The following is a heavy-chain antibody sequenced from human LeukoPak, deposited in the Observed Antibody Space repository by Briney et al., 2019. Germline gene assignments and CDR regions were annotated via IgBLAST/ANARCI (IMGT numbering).Heavy chain of an antibody. CDR2: IYHSGST. CDR1: GGSISSSNW. J-gene: IGHJ3*02. V-gene: IGHV4-4*02. D-gene: IGHD1-26*01. Sequence: SGTLSLTCAVSGGSISSSNWWSWVHQPPGKGLEWIGEIYHSGSTNYNPSLKSRVTISVDKSKNQFSLKLSSVTAADTAVYYCASEVGATVRFAFDIWGQGTMVTVSS. CDR3: ASEVGATVRFAFDI.